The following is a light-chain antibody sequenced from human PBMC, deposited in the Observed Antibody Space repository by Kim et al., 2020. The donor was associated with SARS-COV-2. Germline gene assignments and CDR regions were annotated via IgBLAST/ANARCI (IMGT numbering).Light chain of an antibody. CDR3: QTWDGITAV. V-gene: IGLV3-1*01. Sequence: SYELTQPPSVSVSPGQTAIITCSGDDLGDKYSCWYQQRPGQSPLLVIYQDDRRPSGIPVRFSGSNSGNTATLTISGTQAMDEADYFCQTWDGITAVFGGG. J-gene: IGLJ3*02. CDR1: DLGDKY. CDR2: QDD.